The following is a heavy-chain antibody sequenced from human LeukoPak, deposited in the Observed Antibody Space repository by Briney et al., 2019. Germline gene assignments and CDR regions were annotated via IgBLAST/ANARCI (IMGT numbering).Heavy chain of an antibody. V-gene: IGHV1-69*05. J-gene: IGHJ5*02. CDR3: ARVSTGRYCSSTSCYGSGWFDP. CDR1: GGTFSSYA. D-gene: IGHD2-2*01. Sequence: SVKVSCKAPGGTFSSYAISWVRQAPGQGLEWMGGIIPIFGTANYAQKFQGRVTITTDESTSTAYMELSSLRSEDTAVYYCARVSTGRYCSSTSCYGSGWFDPWGQGTLVTVSS. CDR2: IIPIFGTA.